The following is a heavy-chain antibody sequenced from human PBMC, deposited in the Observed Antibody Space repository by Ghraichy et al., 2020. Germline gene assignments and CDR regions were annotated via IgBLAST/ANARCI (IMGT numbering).Heavy chain of an antibody. CDR1: GFTFSNAW. J-gene: IGHJ4*02. CDR3: TTDIAAADYNY. Sequence: GESLNISCAASGFTFSNAWMSWVRQAPGKGLEWVGRIKSKTDGGTTDYAAPVKGRFTISRDDSKNTLYLQMNSLKTEDTAVYYCTTDIAAADYNYWGQGTLVTVSS. CDR2: IKSKTDGGTT. V-gene: IGHV3-15*01. D-gene: IGHD6-13*01.